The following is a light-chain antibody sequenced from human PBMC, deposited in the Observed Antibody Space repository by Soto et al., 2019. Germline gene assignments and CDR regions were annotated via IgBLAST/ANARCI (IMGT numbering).Light chain of an antibody. CDR2: DAS. J-gene: IGKJ1*01. CDR3: QQYDKYST. V-gene: IGKV1-5*01. CDR1: QSISVS. Sequence: IQMTQSPSTLSESVGDTVTITCRASQSISVSLAWYQQKPGKAPNLLIYDASTLQGGVPSRFSGSGSGTEFTLTVTSLQPEDFATYFCQQYDKYSTFGHGTKVDI.